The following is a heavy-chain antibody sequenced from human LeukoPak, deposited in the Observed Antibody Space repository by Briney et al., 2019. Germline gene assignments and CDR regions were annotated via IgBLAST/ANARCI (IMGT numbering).Heavy chain of an antibody. D-gene: IGHD3-22*01. CDR3: ATPAELVVVNAFDY. CDR1: GYSLTQLS. Sequence: ASVKVSCKVSGYSLTQLSMHWVRQGIGRGLEWMGGFDPVDGETIYAQKFQGRVTMTENTSTDTAYMELSSLRSEDTAVYYCATPAELVVVNAFDYWGQGTLVTVSS. V-gene: IGHV1-24*01. CDR2: FDPVDGET. J-gene: IGHJ4*02.